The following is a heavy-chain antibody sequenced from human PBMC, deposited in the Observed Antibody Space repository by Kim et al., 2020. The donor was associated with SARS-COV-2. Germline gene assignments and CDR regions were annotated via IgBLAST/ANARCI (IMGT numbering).Heavy chain of an antibody. CDR1: GGTFSSYA. CDR3: ARDPLMVRGGSGHWFDP. D-gene: IGHD3-10*01. J-gene: IGHJ5*02. V-gene: IGHV1-69*04. CDR2: IIPILGIA. Sequence: SVKVSCKASGGTFSSYAISWVRQAPGQGLEWMGRIIPILGIANYAQKFQGRVTITADKSTSTAYMELSSLRSEDTAVYYCARDPLMVRGGSGHWFDPWGQGTLVTVSS.